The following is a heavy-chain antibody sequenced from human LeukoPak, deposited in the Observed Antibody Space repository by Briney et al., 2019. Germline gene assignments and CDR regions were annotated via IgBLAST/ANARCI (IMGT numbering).Heavy chain of an antibody. D-gene: IGHD6-13*01. CDR3: AKERYVAAAGTILSFDS. Sequence: PGGSLRLSCVASGFTFSSYGMHWVRQAPGKGLEWVAIIWYDGSNQYYADSVKGRFTISRDNSKNTLYLQMSSLRAEDTAVYYCAKERYVAAAGTILSFDSWGREPWSPSPQ. CDR2: IWYDGSNQ. J-gene: IGHJ4*02. CDR1: GFTFSSYG. V-gene: IGHV3-33*06.